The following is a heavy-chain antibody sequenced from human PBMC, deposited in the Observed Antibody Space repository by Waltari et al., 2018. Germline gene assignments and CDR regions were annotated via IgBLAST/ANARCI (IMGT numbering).Heavy chain of an antibody. CDR1: GGSFGSDY. CDR2: IYTSGST. D-gene: IGHD3-3*01. V-gene: IGHV4-4*07. Sequence: QVQLQESGPGLVKPSETLSLTCTVPGGSFGSDYWSWIRQPAGKGLEWIGRIYTSGSTNYNPTLKSRVTISAANSKNQFSMKLSAGTNADTAVEYYARDSPTAALMECLLATTWDAFDIWGQGTMVTVSS. CDR3: ARDSPTAALMECLLATTWDAFDI. J-gene: IGHJ3*02.